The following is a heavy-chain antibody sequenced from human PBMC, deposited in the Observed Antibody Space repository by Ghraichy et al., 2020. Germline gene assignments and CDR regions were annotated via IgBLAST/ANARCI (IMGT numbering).Heavy chain of an antibody. CDR3: ARDLTNFWSGYEHYGMDV. CDR2: INAGNGNT. V-gene: IGHV1-3*01. Sequence: ASVKVSCKASGYTFTSYAMHWVRQAPGQRLEWMGWINAGNGNTKYSQKFQGRVTITRDTSASTAYMELSSLRSEDTAVYYCARDLTNFWSGYEHYGMDVWGQGTTVTVSS. CDR1: GYTFTSYA. J-gene: IGHJ6*02. D-gene: IGHD3-3*01.